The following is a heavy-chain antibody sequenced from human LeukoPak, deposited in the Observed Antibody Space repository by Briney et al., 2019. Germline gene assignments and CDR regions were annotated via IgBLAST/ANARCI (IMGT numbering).Heavy chain of an antibody. J-gene: IGHJ4*02. CDR1: GGSFSGYY. CDR2: INHSGST. V-gene: IGHV4-34*01. D-gene: IGHD6-13*01. CDR3: ARYAAGEGVFDY. Sequence: SETLSLTCAVYGGSFSGYYWSWIRQPPGKGLEWIGEINHSGSTNYNPSLKSRVTISVDTSKNRFSLRLSSVTAADTAVYYCARYAAGEGVFDYWGQGTLVTVSS.